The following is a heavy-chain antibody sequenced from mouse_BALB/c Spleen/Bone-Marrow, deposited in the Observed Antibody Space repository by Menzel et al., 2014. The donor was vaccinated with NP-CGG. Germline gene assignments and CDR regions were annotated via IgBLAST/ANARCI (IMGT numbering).Heavy chain of an antibody. V-gene: IGHV5-6-3*01. CDR1: GLTFSSYG. D-gene: IGHD2-4*01. J-gene: IGHJ3*01. CDR2: INSNGGST. CDR3: AREDYDWFAY. Sequence: EVMLVESGGGLVQPGGSLKLSCAASGLTFSSYGMSWVRQTPDKRLELVATINSNGGSTYYPDSVKGRFTISRDNAKNTLYLQMSSLKSEDTAMYYCAREDYDWFAYWGQGTLVTVSA.